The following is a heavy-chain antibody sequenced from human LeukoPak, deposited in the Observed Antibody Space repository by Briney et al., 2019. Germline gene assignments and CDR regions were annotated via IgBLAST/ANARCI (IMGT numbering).Heavy chain of an antibody. Sequence: PGGSLRLSCAASGFTFDDYAMHWVRQAPGKGLEWVSGISWNSGSIGYADSVKGRFTISRDNAKKSLYLQMNSLRAEDTALYYCARDWSGYCSGGSCPPLFDYWGQGTLVTVSS. D-gene: IGHD2-15*01. CDR3: ARDWSGYCSGGSCPPLFDY. V-gene: IGHV3-9*01. CDR1: GFTFDDYA. CDR2: ISWNSGSI. J-gene: IGHJ4*02.